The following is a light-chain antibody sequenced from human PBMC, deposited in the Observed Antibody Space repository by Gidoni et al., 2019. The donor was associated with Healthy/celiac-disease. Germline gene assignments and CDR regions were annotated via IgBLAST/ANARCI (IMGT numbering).Light chain of an antibody. V-gene: IGKV1-39*01. CDR2: AAS. J-gene: IGKJ1*01. CDR3: QQSYSPWT. Sequence: DIQMTQSPSSLSASVGDRVTITCRASQSISSYLNWYQQKPGKAPKLLIYAASSLQSGVPSRFSGSGSGKDFTLTISSLQPEDFATYYCQQSYSPWTFGQGTKVEIK. CDR1: QSISSY.